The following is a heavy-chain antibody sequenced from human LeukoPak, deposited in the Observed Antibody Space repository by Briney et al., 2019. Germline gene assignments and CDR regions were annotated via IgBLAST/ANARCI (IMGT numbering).Heavy chain of an antibody. D-gene: IGHD2-2*01. CDR2: IYYSGST. CDR1: GGTISSYY. CDR3: ARVGRYCSSTSCYFYYYMDV. V-gene: IGHV4-59*01. J-gene: IGHJ6*03. Sequence: SETLSLTCTVSGGTISSYYWSWIRQPHGKELEWIGYIYYSGSTNYNPSFKSRVTISVDTSTNQFSLTLSTVTAADTAVYYCARVGRYCSSTSCYFYYYMDVWGKGTTVTVSS.